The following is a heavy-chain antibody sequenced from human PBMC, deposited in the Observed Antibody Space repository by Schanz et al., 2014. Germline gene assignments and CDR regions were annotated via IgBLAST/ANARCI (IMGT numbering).Heavy chain of an antibody. CDR2: VSRSTPDI. CDR1: GFTFSTST. D-gene: IGHD3-10*01. CDR3: ARIGGSVFDY. J-gene: IGHJ4*02. Sequence: EVQLVESGGGLVQPGGSLRLSCAASGFTFSTSTMHWVRQAPGKGLEWVSYVSRSTPDIYYADSVKGRFTMSRDNAKNSLYLQMNSLRAEDTAVYYCARIGGSVFDYWAQGTLVTDSS. V-gene: IGHV3-48*01.